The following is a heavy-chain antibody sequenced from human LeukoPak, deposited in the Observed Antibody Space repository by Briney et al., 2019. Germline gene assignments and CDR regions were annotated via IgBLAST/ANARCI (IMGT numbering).Heavy chain of an antibody. Sequence: GSVKVSCKASGYTFSNYGISWVRQAPGQGLEWMGWIGAYNGNTNYVQEFQGRVTMTTDTSASTAYMELRSLRSDDTAVYYCAKDHQYDFDYWGQGTLATVSS. CDR2: IGAYNGNT. CDR1: GYTFSNYG. D-gene: IGHD2-2*01. CDR3: AKDHQYDFDY. V-gene: IGHV1-18*01. J-gene: IGHJ4*02.